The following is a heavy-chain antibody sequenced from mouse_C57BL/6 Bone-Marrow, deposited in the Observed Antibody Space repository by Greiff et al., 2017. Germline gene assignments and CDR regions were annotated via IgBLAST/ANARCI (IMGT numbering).Heavy chain of an antibody. CDR1: GYTFTSYW. CDR3: RYYFYARDY. CDR2: IHPNSGST. Sequence: VKLQQSGAELVKPGASVKLSCKASGYTFTSYWMHWVKQRPGQGLEWIGMIHPNSGSTNYNEKFKSKATLTVDKSSSTAYMQLSSLTSEDSAVYYCRYYFYARDYWGQGTSVTVSS. D-gene: IGHD1-1*01. J-gene: IGHJ4*01. V-gene: IGHV1-64*01.